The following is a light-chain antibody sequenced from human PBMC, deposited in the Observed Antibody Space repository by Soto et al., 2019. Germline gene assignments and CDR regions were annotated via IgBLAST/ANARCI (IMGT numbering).Light chain of an antibody. CDR2: EAS. CDR1: GSDVGSHNL. Sequence: QSVLTQPASVSGSPGQSITISFTGTGSDVGSHNLVSWYQQFPGKAPKLIIFEASKRPSGVSNRFSGSKSGSTASLTISGLQAEDEADYYCCSNATGSTYVFGSGTKVTVL. J-gene: IGLJ1*01. CDR3: CSNATGSTYV. V-gene: IGLV2-23*01.